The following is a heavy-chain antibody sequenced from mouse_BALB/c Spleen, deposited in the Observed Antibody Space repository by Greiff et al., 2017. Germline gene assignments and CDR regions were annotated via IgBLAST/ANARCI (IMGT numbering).Heavy chain of an antibody. J-gene: IGHJ2*01. CDR1: GYTFTSYT. V-gene: IGHV1-4*01. CDR3: ARSVLRLPCDY. CDR2: INPRSGYT. D-gene: IGHD1-2*01. Sequence: VQLQQSGAELARPGASVKMSCKASGYTFTSYTMHWVKQRPGQGLEWIGYINPRSGYTNYNQKFKDKATLTADKSSSKSYMQLSSLTSEDSAVYYCARSVLRLPCDYWGQGTTLTVSS.